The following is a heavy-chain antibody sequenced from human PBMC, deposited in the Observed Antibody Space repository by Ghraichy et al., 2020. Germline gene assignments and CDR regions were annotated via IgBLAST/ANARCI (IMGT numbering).Heavy chain of an antibody. D-gene: IGHD6-13*01. CDR3: ARDRLRASIAAAGSLNWFDP. Sequence: ETLSLTCVASGFTFSNYWMHWVRQAPGKGLVWVSRINSDGSSTSYADSVKGRFTISRDNAKNTLYLQMNSLRAEDTAVYYCARDRLRASIAAAGSLNWFDPWGQGTLVTVSS. V-gene: IGHV3-74*01. CDR1: GFTFSNYW. J-gene: IGHJ5*02. CDR2: INSDGSST.